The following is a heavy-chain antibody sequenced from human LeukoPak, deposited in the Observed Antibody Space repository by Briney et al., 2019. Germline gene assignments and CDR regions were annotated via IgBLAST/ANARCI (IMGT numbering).Heavy chain of an antibody. CDR1: GFSFSSYR. CDR3: AKDFVVVPGNVNYFDY. V-gene: IGHV3-21*04. J-gene: IGHJ4*02. Sequence: GGSLRLSCAASGFSFSSYRMNWVRQAPGKGLEWVSSVSNSGDYIHYADSVKGRFTVSRDNAKNTLYVQMKSLRAEDTAVYYCAKDFVVVPGNVNYFDYWGQGTLVTVSS. D-gene: IGHD2-21*02. CDR2: VSNSGDYI.